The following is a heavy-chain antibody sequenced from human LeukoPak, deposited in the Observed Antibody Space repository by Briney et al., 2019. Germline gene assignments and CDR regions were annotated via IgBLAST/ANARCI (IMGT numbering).Heavy chain of an antibody. CDR3: ARAHPNYDILTGVYYYGMDV. CDR2: IYYSGST. CDR1: GGSVSSGSYY. J-gene: IGHJ6*02. D-gene: IGHD3-9*01. V-gene: IGHV4-61*01. Sequence: PSETLSLTCTVSGGSVSSGSYYWSWIRQPPGKGLEWIGCIYYSGSTNYNPSLKSRVTISVDTSKNQFSLKLSSVTAADTAVYYCARAHPNYDILTGVYYYGMDVWGQGTTVTVSS.